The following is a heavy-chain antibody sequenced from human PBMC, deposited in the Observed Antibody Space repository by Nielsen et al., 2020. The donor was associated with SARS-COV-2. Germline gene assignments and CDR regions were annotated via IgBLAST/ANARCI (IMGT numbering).Heavy chain of an antibody. Sequence: GESLKISCVASGISIRNKYMKWVRQAPGKGLEWVSLIYSGGHTYYADSVKGRFTISRDNAKNSLYLQMNSLRAEDTAVYYCARVGSSSWYFDYWGQGTLVTVSS. CDR3: ARVGSSSWYFDY. J-gene: IGHJ4*02. D-gene: IGHD6-13*01. V-gene: IGHV3-66*01. CDR2: IYSGGHT. CDR1: GISIRNKY.